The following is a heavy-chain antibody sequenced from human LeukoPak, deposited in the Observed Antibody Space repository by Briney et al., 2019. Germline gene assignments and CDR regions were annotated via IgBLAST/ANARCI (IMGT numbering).Heavy chain of an antibody. CDR2: IRNDANEK. V-gene: IGHV3-7*01. D-gene: IGHD2/OR15-2a*01. CDR3: TRDFPTSMGS. Sequence: GGSLRVSCAASGFTFSAYWMSWVRQGPGKGLEWVANIRNDANEKNYMDSVTGRFTISRDNAKNTLYLHMNSLRVDDTAVYYCTRDFPTSMGSWGRGTLVTV. CDR1: GFTFSAYW. J-gene: IGHJ5*02.